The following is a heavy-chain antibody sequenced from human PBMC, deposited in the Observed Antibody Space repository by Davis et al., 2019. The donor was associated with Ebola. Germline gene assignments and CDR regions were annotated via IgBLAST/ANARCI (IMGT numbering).Heavy chain of an antibody. CDR1: GGSVGSDY. V-gene: IGHV4-59*02. CDR2: ISNGGRT. Sequence: SETLSLTCSVSGGSVGSDYWSWIRQSPGKGLEWIAFISNGGRTIYNPSLRGRVTISVDTSKNQFSLKLSSVTAADTAVYYCARGHLTAIFGVARTPFDYWGQGTLVTVSS. J-gene: IGHJ4*02. CDR3: ARGHLTAIFGVARTPFDY. D-gene: IGHD3-3*01.